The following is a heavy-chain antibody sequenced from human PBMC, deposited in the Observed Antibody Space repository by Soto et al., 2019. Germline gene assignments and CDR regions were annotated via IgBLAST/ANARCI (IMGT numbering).Heavy chain of an antibody. V-gene: IGHV4-59*08. CDR2: IYYSGST. Sequence: QVQLQESGPGLVKPSENLSLTCTVSGGSISSYYWSWIRQPPGKGLEWIGYIYYSGSTNYNPSLKSRVTISVDTSKNQFSLKLTSVTAADTAVYYCARHIAAGHFDYWGQGTLVTVSS. D-gene: IGHD6-25*01. CDR1: GGSISSYY. J-gene: IGHJ4*02. CDR3: ARHIAAGHFDY.